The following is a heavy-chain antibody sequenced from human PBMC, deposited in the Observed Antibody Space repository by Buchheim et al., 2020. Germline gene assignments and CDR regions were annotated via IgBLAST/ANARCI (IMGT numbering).Heavy chain of an antibody. Sequence: QLQLQESGPGLVKPSETLSLTCTVSGGSISSSSYYWGWIRQPPGKGLEWIGSIYYSGSTYYNPSLKSRVTISVDTSKNQFSLKLSSVTAADTAVYYCARVYPPQTYYYGSGSSGYFDYWGQGTL. V-gene: IGHV4-39*01. CDR3: ARVYPPQTYYYGSGSSGYFDY. CDR1: GGSISSSSYY. CDR2: IYYSGST. J-gene: IGHJ4*02. D-gene: IGHD3-10*01.